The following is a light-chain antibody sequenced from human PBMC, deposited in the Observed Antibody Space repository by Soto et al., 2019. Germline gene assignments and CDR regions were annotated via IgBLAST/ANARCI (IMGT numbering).Light chain of an antibody. CDR1: QSVSSSSY. Sequence: ESVLTQSPGTLSLSPGERATLSCRASQSVSSSSYLAWYQQKPGQAPRLLIYGASSRATGIPDRFSGSGSATDFTLTISRLEPEDFGVYYCRQYGSSPSYTFGQGTKLEI. CDR2: GAS. CDR3: RQYGSSPSYT. J-gene: IGKJ2*01. V-gene: IGKV3-20*01.